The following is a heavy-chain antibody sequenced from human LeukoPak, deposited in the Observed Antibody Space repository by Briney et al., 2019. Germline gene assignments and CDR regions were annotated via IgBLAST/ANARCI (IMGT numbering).Heavy chain of an antibody. V-gene: IGHV3-21*04. D-gene: IGHD6-13*01. Sequence: GGSLRLSCEVSGFTFSSYHMNWVRQAPGKGLEWVSSIGSSGSYIYYADSLTGRFTISRDNAKLYLQMNSLRAEDTALYYCASQRYSSYYYYYMDVWGKGTTVTVSS. J-gene: IGHJ6*03. CDR2: IGSSGSYI. CDR1: GFTFSSYH. CDR3: ASQRYSSYYYYYMDV.